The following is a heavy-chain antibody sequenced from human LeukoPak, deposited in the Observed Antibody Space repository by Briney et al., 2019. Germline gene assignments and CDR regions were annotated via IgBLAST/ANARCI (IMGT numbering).Heavy chain of an antibody. V-gene: IGHV3-23*01. Sequence: PRGSLRLSCAASGFTFSSYALSWGRRAPGKEREGVTAISVCGGSTYYAASVKGRITISRDNSKNTLYLQINSLRAEDTAVYYCAKDAFSSTVRNRFDYWGQGTLVTVSS. CDR3: AKDAFSSTVRNRFDY. D-gene: IGHD6-13*01. CDR2: ISVCGGST. J-gene: IGHJ4*02. CDR1: GFTFSSYA.